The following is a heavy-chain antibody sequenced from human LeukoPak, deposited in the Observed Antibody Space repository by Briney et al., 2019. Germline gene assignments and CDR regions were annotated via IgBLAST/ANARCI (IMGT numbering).Heavy chain of an antibody. CDR1: GFTFSTYA. Sequence: GGSLRLSCAASGFTFSTYAMTWVRQAPGKGLEWVSLISDSGANKHYADSVKGRFTISRDNSKNTVSLQMNSLRAEDTAVYYCAKDVRVGGGGMDVWGQGTPVSVSS. CDR2: ISDSGANK. D-gene: IGHD1-26*01. V-gene: IGHV3-23*01. J-gene: IGHJ6*02. CDR3: AKDVRVGGGGMDV.